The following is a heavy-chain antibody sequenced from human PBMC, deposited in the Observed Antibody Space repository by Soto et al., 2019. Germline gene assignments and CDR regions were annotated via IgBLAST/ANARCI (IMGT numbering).Heavy chain of an antibody. CDR1: GGSISSSSYY. V-gene: IGHV4-39*01. CDR3: ARRTGSPYYFDY. CDR2: IYYSGST. J-gene: IGHJ4*02. Sequence: QLQLQESGPGLVKPSETLSLTCTVSGGSISSSSYYWGWIRQPPGKGLEWIGSIYYSGSTYYNPSLKSRVTISVDTSKNQFSLKLSSVTAADTAVYYCARRTGSPYYFDYWGQGTLVTVSS.